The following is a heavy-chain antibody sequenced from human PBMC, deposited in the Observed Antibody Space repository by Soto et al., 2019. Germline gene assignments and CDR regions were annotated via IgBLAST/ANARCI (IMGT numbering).Heavy chain of an antibody. Sequence: GGSLRLSCAASGFTFSSYSMNWVRQAPGKGLEWVSYISSSSSTIYYADSMKGRFTISRDNAKNSLYLQMNSLRAEDTAVYYCAREGIVGATKGAFDIWGQGTMVTVSS. V-gene: IGHV3-48*04. J-gene: IGHJ3*02. CDR3: AREGIVGATKGAFDI. CDR1: GFTFSSYS. D-gene: IGHD1-26*01. CDR2: ISSSSSTI.